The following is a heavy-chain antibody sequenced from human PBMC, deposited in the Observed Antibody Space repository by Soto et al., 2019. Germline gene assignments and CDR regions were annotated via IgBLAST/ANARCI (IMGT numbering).Heavy chain of an antibody. CDR3: ARELAYCGGDCYYYYYGMDV. J-gene: IGHJ6*02. Sequence: PVGSLRLSCAASGFTFSSYAMHWVRQAPGKGLEWVAVISYDGSNKYYADSVKGRFTISRDNSKNTLYLQMNSLRAEDTAVYYCARELAYCGGDCYYYYYGMDVWGQGTTVTVSS. CDR2: ISYDGSNK. V-gene: IGHV3-30-3*01. CDR1: GFTFSSYA. D-gene: IGHD2-21*02.